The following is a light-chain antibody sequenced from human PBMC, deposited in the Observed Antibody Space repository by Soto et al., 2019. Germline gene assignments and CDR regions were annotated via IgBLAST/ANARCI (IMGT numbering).Light chain of an antibody. CDR3: QPANSFPLT. J-gene: IGKJ4*01. CDR2: AAS. V-gene: IGKV3-15*01. Sequence: EIVMTQSPATLSVSPGETATLSCRASQSVSTNLAWYQQKPGQAPRLLIYAASTRATGVPARFTGSGSGTDFTLTISSLQPEDFATYYCQPANSFPLTFGEGTKVEIK. CDR1: QSVSTN.